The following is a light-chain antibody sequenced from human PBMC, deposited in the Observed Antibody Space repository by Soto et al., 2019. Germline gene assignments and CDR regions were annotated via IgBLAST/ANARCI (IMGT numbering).Light chain of an antibody. CDR1: QSVSSN. J-gene: IGKJ2*01. CDR2: GAS. Sequence: EIVMTQFPATLSVSPGERATLSCRASQSVSSNLAWYQQKPGQAPRLLIYGASTRATGSPVRFSGSGSGTEFTLTISTLQSEDFAVYYCQQYRNWPPQYTFGQGTKLEIK. CDR3: QQYRNWPPQYT. V-gene: IGKV3-15*01.